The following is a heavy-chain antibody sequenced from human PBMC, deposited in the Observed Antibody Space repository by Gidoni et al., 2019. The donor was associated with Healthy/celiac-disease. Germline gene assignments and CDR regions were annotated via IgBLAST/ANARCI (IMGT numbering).Heavy chain of an antibody. CDR1: GFTFSSYS. CDR3: ARDGFGELFQSWQGYYFDY. D-gene: IGHD3-10*01. Sequence: EVQLVESGGGLVKPGGSLRLSCAASGFTFSSYSMNWVRQAPGKGLEWVSSISSSSSYIYYADSVKGRFTISRDNAKNSLYLQMNSLRAEDTAVYYCARDGFGELFQSWQGYYFDYWGQGTLVTVSS. V-gene: IGHV3-21*01. J-gene: IGHJ4*02. CDR2: ISSSSSYI.